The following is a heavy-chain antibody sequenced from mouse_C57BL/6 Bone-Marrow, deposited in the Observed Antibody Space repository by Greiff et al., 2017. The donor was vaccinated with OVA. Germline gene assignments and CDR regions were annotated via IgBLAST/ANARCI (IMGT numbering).Heavy chain of an antibody. CDR3: ARDYDYDRWYFDV. D-gene: IGHD2-4*01. Sequence: EVMLVESGPGLAKPSQTLSLTCSVTGYSITSDYWNWIRKFPGNKLEYMGYISYSGSTYYNPSLKSRISITRDTSKNQYYLQLNSVTTEDTATYYCARDYDYDRWYFDVWGTGTTVTVSS. CDR2: ISYSGST. J-gene: IGHJ1*03. CDR1: GYSITSDY. V-gene: IGHV3-8*01.